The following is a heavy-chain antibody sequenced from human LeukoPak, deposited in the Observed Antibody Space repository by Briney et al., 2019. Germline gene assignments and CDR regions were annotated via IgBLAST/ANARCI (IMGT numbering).Heavy chain of an antibody. V-gene: IGHV4-59*11. J-gene: IGHJ3*02. CDR1: SGSISSHY. CDR2: IYDSGTT. D-gene: IGHD6-19*01. Sequence: SSQTLSLTCTVSSGSISSHYWSWIGQRPGKGLERVAYIYDSGTTNSNPSLTSRVTISVDTSKNQISLRLTSVTAADTAVYYCARGISGWYNAFDIWGQGTMVTVSS. CDR3: ARGISGWYNAFDI.